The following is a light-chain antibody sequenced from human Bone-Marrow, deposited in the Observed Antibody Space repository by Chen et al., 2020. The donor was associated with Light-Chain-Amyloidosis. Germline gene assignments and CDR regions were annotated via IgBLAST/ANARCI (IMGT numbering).Light chain of an antibody. J-gene: IGLJ2*01. V-gene: IGLV3-25*03. CDR3: QSADSSGTYEVI. Sequence: SYELTQPPSVSVSPGQTARITCSGDDLPTNYADWYKQKPGQAPVLVIHSNTERPSGISERFSGSSSGTTATFTISGVQAEDEADYHCQSADSSGTYEVIFGGGTKLTVL. CDR1: DLPTNY. CDR2: SNT.